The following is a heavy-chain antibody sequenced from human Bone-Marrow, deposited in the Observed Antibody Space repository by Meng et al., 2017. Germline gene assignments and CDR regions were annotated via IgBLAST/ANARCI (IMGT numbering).Heavy chain of an antibody. CDR3: ARGVSSRWGEYFQH. V-gene: IGHV4-34*01. CDR2: INHSGST. CDR1: GGSFSGYY. J-gene: IGHJ1*01. D-gene: IGHD6-13*01. Sequence: SETLSLTCAVYGGSFSGYYWSWIRQPPGKGLEWIGEINHSGSTNYNPSLKSRVTISVDTSKNQFSLKLSSVTAADTAVYYCARGVSSRWGEYFQHWGQGTLVTVSS.